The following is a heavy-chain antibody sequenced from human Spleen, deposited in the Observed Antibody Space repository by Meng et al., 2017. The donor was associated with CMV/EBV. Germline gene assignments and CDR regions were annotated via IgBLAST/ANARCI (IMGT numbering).Heavy chain of an antibody. CDR2: IYHSGST. V-gene: IGHV4-38-2*02. J-gene: IGHJ6*02. CDR1: GYSISSDYY. CDR3: ARLYRGYYYGMDV. Sequence: SETLSLTCTVSGYSISSDYYWGWVRQPPGKGLEWIGSIYHSGSTYYNPSLKSRVTISVDTSKNQFSLKLSSVTAADTAVYYCARLYRGYYYGMDVWGQGTTVTVSS. D-gene: IGHD1-26*01.